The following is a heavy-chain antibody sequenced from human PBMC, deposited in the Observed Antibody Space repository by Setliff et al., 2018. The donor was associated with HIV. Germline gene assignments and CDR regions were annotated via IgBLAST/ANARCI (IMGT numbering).Heavy chain of an antibody. D-gene: IGHD2-21*02. J-gene: IGHJ6*02. CDR1: GYTFTSYG. CDR3: ASIDCGGDCYSYYYYGMDV. Sequence: ASVKVSCKASGYTFTSYGISWVRQAPGQGLEWMGWISAYNGNTNYAQKLRGRVTMTTDTSTSTAYMELRSLRSDDTAVYYCASIDCGGDCYSYYYYGMDVWGQGTTVTVSS. V-gene: IGHV1-18*01. CDR2: ISAYNGNT.